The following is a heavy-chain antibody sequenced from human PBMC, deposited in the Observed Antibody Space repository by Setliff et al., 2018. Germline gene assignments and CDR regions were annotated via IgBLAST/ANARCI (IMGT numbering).Heavy chain of an antibody. CDR3: ARAGAFGRLDV. V-gene: IGHV3-7*01. Sequence: QPGGSLRLSCAASGFTFSSYWMSWVRQAPGKGLERVANIKQDGSEKYYVDSVKGRFTISRDNAKNSLYLQMNSLRAEDTAVYYCARAGAFGRLDVWGQGTTVTVSS. J-gene: IGHJ6*02. CDR1: GFTFSSYW. D-gene: IGHD3-10*01. CDR2: IKQDGSEK.